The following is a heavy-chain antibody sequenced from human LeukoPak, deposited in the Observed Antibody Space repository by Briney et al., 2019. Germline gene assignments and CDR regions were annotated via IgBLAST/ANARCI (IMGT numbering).Heavy chain of an antibody. J-gene: IGHJ6*03. CDR3: AKDSGGTYFYYYYHMDV. V-gene: IGHV3-23*01. CDR1: GFTFSRYS. CDR2: ISGSGTTI. Sequence: GGSLRLSCAASGFTFSRYSMSWVRQAPGKGLEWVSAISGSGTTIYYADSVKGRFPISRDNSKKTLSLQINSLRAEDTAVYYCAKDSGGTYFYYYYHMDVWGKGTTVTVSS. D-gene: IGHD1-26*01.